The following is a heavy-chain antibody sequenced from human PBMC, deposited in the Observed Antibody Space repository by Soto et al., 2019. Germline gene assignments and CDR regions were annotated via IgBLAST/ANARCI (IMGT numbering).Heavy chain of an antibody. CDR1: GFSFSTYT. V-gene: IGHV3-21*01. CDR2: ISSSGTCM. J-gene: IGHJ6*02. CDR3: ARGPEKNNTAYYSFCGMDV. Sequence: XVCLRLSCAASGFSFSTYTLNWVRQSPGKGLEWVSSISSSGTCMYYADSVKGRFTISRDNARNSLYLQMNNLRAEDTAVYYCARGPEKNNTAYYSFCGMDVWGQGTTVTVSS. D-gene: IGHD4-17*01.